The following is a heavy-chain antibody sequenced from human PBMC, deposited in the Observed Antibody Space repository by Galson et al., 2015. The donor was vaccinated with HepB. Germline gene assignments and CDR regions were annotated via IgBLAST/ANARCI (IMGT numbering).Heavy chain of an antibody. V-gene: IGHV1-18*04. CDR3: ARDVSRAVAVVWFDP. Sequence: SVKVSCKASGYTFTSYGISWVRQAPGQGLEWMGWISAYNGNTNYAQKLQGRVTMTTDTSTSTAYMELRSLRSDDTAVYYCARDVSRAVAVVWFDPWGQGTLVTVSS. CDR1: GYTFTSYG. J-gene: IGHJ5*02. D-gene: IGHD6-19*01. CDR2: ISAYNGNT.